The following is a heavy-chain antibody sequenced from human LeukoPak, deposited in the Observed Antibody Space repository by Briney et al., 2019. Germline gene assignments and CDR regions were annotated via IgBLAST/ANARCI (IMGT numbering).Heavy chain of an antibody. Sequence: QPGRSLRLSCAASGFTFSSYGMHWVRQAAGKGLEWVSVISGSGGTTNYVDSVKGRFTISRANSKNMLYLQMNSLRAEDTAVYYCAKGRTGYIPDYWGQGTPVTVSS. D-gene: IGHD6-13*01. J-gene: IGHJ4*02. CDR1: GFTFSSYG. CDR3: AKGRTGYIPDY. CDR2: ISGSGGTT. V-gene: IGHV3-23*01.